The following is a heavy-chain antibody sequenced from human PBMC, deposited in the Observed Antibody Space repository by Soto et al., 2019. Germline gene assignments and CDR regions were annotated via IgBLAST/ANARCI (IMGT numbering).Heavy chain of an antibody. J-gene: IGHJ4*02. CDR2: IKTKPDDGTI. Sequence: EVQLVESGGGLVKPGGCLRLSCAASGLIFSDVWMTWVRQAPGKGLEWVGRIKTKPDDGTIDYAAPVRGRFTISRDDSKNTLYLQMTSLTPDDTGVYYCTTSNLGVDFWGPGTLVTVSS. CDR1: GLIFSDVW. CDR3: TTSNLGVDF. V-gene: IGHV3-15*01. D-gene: IGHD1-1*01.